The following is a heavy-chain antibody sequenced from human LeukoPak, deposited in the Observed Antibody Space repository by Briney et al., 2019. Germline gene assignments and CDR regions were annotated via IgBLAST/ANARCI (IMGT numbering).Heavy chain of an antibody. Sequence: QAGGSLRLSCVASGFIFSDHEMNWVRQAPGKGLEWISYVSSSGSTDHYIDSVKGRFTISRDNAKNSVYLQMNSLRDEDTAIYYCARGFEYFDYWGQGALVAVSS. J-gene: IGHJ4*02. V-gene: IGHV3-48*03. CDR3: ARGFEYFDY. D-gene: IGHD3-10*01. CDR2: VSSSGSTD. CDR1: GFIFSDHE.